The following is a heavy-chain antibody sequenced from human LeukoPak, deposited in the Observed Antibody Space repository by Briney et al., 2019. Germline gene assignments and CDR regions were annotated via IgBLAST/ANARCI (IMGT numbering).Heavy chain of an antibody. CDR1: GFTFNIYG. J-gene: IGHJ4*02. Sequence: GGSLRLSCVASGFTFNIYGTSWVRQAPGKGLEGVSSVGGGDDIHYADSVKGRFTGYRDDAKNTVYLQMNSLRVEDTAIYFCAKDATPRNRLWDHFDSWGQGTLVSVSS. D-gene: IGHD2-21*01. V-gene: IGHV3-23*01. CDR3: AKDATPRNRLWDHFDS. CDR2: VGGGDDI.